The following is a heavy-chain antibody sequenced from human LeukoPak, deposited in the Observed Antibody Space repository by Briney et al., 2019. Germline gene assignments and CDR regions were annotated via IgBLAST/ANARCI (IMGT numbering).Heavy chain of an antibody. Sequence: PGGSLRLSCAASGSTFSTYAMSWVRQAPGKGLERVSGISGSGGITYYADSVKGRFTISRDNSKNTLNLEMNSLRAEDTAVYYCAKGLLGYCSGGRCYPLDYWGQGTLVTVSS. V-gene: IGHV3-23*01. CDR2: ISGSGGIT. J-gene: IGHJ4*02. CDR3: AKGLLGYCSGGRCYPLDY. D-gene: IGHD2-15*01. CDR1: GSTFSTYA.